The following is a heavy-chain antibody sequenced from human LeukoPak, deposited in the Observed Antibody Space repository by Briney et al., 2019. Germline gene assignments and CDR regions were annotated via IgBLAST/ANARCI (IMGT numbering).Heavy chain of an antibody. J-gene: IGHJ5*02. CDR2: LYYSGNT. CDR3: ARGPGDYSNWFGP. V-gene: IGHV4-31*03. CDR1: GGSISRGDYY. Sequence: SETLSLTCTVSGGSISRGDYYWSWIRQHPGKGLEWIGYLYYSGNTYYNPSFRSRLSISADTSKNQFSLKLNSVTAADTAMYYCARGPGDYSNWFGPWAGEPWSPSPQ. D-gene: IGHD4-17*01.